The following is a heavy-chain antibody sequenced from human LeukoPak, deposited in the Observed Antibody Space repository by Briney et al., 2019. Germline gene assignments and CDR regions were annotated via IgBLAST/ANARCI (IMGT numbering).Heavy chain of an antibody. V-gene: IGHV3-7*01. Sequence: GGSLRLSCAASGFTFSSYWMSWVRQAPGKGLECVASTNEAGGDKYYVDSVKGRFTISRDNSKNSLSLQMNSLTAEDTAIYYCAIATTGRGAFGSWGQGTLVSVSS. CDR3: AIATTGRGAFGS. CDR1: GFTFSSYW. CDR2: TNEAGGDK. J-gene: IGHJ4*02. D-gene: IGHD1-1*01.